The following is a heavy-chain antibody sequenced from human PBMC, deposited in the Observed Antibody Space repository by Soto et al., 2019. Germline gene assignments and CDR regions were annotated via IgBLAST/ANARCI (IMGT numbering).Heavy chain of an antibody. Sequence: PGGSLRLSCAASGFTFSSYAMHWVRQAPGKGLEWVAVISYDGSNKYYADSVKGRFTISRDNSKNTLYLQMNSLRAEDTAVYYCARGLFRGYSYGYAHYWGQGTLVTVSS. J-gene: IGHJ4*02. CDR2: ISYDGSNK. CDR3: ARGLFRGYSYGYAHY. D-gene: IGHD5-18*01. CDR1: GFTFSSYA. V-gene: IGHV3-30-3*01.